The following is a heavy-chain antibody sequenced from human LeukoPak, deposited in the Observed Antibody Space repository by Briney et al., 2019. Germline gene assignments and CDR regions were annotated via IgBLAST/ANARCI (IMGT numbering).Heavy chain of an antibody. J-gene: IGHJ5*02. D-gene: IGHD1-26*01. CDR2: IYYSGST. CDR1: VGSISSYY. CDR3: AREVRNPKIVGAINWFDP. Sequence: SETLCLTCTVSVGSISSYYWSWIRQPPGKGLEWIGYIYYSGSTNYNPSLKSRVTISVDTSKNQFSLKLSSVTAADTAVYYCAREVRNPKIVGAINWFDPWGQGTLVTVSS. V-gene: IGHV4-59*01.